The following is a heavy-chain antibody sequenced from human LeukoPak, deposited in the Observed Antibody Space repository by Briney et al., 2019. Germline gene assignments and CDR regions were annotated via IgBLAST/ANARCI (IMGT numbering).Heavy chain of an antibody. CDR2: ISSSSTYI. J-gene: IGHJ4*02. Sequence: GGSLRLSCAASGFTLNTYRMNWVRQAPGKGLEWVSSISSSSTYIYYTDSVKGRFTISRDNAKNSLYLQMKDLRAEDTALYYCARDFLSDENQLRLAAPCDYWGQGTLVTV. CDR3: ARDFLSDENQLRLAAPCDY. D-gene: IGHD2-15*01. CDR1: GFTLNTYR. V-gene: IGHV3-21*01.